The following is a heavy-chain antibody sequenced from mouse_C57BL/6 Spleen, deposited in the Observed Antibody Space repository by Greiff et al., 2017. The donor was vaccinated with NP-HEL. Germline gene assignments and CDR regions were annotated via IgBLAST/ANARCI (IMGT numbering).Heavy chain of an antibody. J-gene: IGHJ1*03. CDR3: ASQYYYGSPLYFDV. Sequence: VQLQQSGPELVKPGASVKISCKASGYAFSSSWMNWVKQRPGKGLEWIGRIYPGDGDTNYNGKFKGKATLTADKSSSTAYMQLSSLTSEDSAVYFCASQYYYGSPLYFDVWGTGTTVTVSS. CDR2: IYPGDGDT. CDR1: GYAFSSSW. D-gene: IGHD1-1*01. V-gene: IGHV1-82*01.